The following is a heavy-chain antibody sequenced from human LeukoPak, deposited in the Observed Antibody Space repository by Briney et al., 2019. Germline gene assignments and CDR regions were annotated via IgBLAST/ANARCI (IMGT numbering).Heavy chain of an antibody. D-gene: IGHD2-2*02. J-gene: IGHJ4*02. CDR3: AKVQAGGAAILDY. CDR2: IRYDGSNK. V-gene: IGHV3-30*02. CDR1: GFTFSSYG. Sequence: QAGGSLRLSCAASGFTFSSYGMHWVRQAPGKGLEWAAFIRYDGSNKYYADSVKGRFTISRDNSKNTLYLQMNSLRAEDTAVYYCAKVQAGGAAILDYWGQGPLVTVSS.